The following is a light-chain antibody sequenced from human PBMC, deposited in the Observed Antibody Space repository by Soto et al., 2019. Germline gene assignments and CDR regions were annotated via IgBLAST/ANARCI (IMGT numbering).Light chain of an antibody. J-gene: IGKJ1*01. Sequence: VQRTLSQYSLSATVGARITFTCLTSQTIINSLDWYHQKPGKAPKLLIYAASSLHTGVPSRFSGSGSGTDFTLTISSLQPEDFATYYCQQSYDTPSTFGQGTKVDI. V-gene: IGKV1-39*01. CDR2: AAS. CDR1: QTIINS. CDR3: QQSYDTPST.